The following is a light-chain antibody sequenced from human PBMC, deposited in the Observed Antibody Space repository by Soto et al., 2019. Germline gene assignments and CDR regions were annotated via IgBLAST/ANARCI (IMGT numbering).Light chain of an antibody. J-gene: IGLJ3*02. V-gene: IGLV4-69*01. Sequence: QPVLTQSPSASASLGASVKLTCTLISWHSSYAIAWHQQQPEKGPRYLMKLNSDGSHSKGDGIPDRFSGSSSGAVRYLTISSLQSEDEADYYCQTWGTGIQVFGGGTKLTVL. CDR3: QTWGTGIQV. CDR2: LNSDGSH. CDR1: SWHSSYA.